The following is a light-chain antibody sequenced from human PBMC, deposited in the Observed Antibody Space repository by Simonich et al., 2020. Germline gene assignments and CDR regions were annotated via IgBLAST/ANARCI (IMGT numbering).Light chain of an antibody. J-gene: IGKJ2*01. CDR3: MQSIQLPPYT. V-gene: IGKV2D-29*02. Sequence: DIVMTQTPLSLSVTPGQPASISCKSSQSLLHSDGKTYLYWYLQKTGQSPQLLIYEVSTRLSGVPDRFRGSGSGTDFTLKISRVEAEDVGVYYCMQSIQLPPYTFGQGTKLEIK. CDR1: QSLLHSDGKTY. CDR2: EVS.